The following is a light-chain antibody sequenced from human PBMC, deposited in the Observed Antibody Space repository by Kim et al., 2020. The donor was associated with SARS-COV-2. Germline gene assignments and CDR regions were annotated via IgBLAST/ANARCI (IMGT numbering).Light chain of an antibody. V-gene: IGKV4-1*01. CDR2: WAS. CDR1: QSVLYSSNNKNY. CDR3: QQYYSTPLT. Sequence: DIVMTQSPDSRSVSLGERATINCKSSQSVLYSSNNKNYLVWYQQKPRQPPKLLIYWASTRESGVPDRCSGSGSGTDFTLTISNLQAEDVAVYYCQQYYSTPLTFGGGTKVDIK. J-gene: IGKJ4*01.